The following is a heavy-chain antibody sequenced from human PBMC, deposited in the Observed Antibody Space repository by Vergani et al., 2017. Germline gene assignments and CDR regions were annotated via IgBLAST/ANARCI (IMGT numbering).Heavy chain of an antibody. D-gene: IGHD3-22*01. V-gene: IGHV4-30-4*08. Sequence: QVQLQESGPGLVKPSQTLSLTCTVSGGSINSGDYYWSWIRQPPAKGLEWIGYIYYSGSTDYNPSLKSRLTMSIDTSKNHFSLKLTSVTAADTAVYYCARGRLNFDSSGYYYFDYWGQGTLVTVSS. CDR1: GGSINSGDYY. J-gene: IGHJ4*02. CDR3: ARGRLNFDSSGYYYFDY. CDR2: IYYSGST.